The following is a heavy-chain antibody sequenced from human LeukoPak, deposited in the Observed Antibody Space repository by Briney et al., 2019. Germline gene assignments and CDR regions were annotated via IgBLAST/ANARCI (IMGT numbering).Heavy chain of an antibody. Sequence: PSETLSLTCTVSGDSISSSSYYWDWIRQPPGKGLEWIGSTFYSGSSYYNPSLKSRVTISVDTSKNQFSLKLSSVTAADTAVYYCARVQSRLSWFDPWGQGTLVTVSS. CDR1: GDSISSSSYY. CDR2: TFYSGSS. J-gene: IGHJ5*02. V-gene: IGHV4-39*01. CDR3: ARVQSRLSWFDP.